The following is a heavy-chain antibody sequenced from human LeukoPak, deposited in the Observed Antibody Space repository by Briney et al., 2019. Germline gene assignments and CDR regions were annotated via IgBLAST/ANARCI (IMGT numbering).Heavy chain of an antibody. CDR2: ISGSGGST. CDR1: GFTSSSYA. D-gene: IGHD1-14*01. J-gene: IGHJ6*03. Sequence: GGSLRLSCAASGFTSSSYAMSWVRQAPGKGLGWVSAISGSGGSTYYADSVKGRFTISRDNSKNTLYLQMNSLRAEDTAVYYCAKREPTRDYYYYYMDVWGKGTTVTVSS. CDR3: AKREPTRDYYYYYMDV. V-gene: IGHV3-23*01.